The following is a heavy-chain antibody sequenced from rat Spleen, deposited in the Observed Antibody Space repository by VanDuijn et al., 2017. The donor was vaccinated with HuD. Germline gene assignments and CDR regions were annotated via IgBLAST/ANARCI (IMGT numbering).Heavy chain of an antibody. CDR3: ARHNYYDGSYYYFDY. Sequence: EVQLVESDGGLVQPGRSLKLSCAASGFTFSDSYMAWVRQPPTKGLEWVASIIDDGSRTYYRDSVTGRFTISRDNAKSTLYLQMDSLRSEDTATYYCARHNYYDGSYYYFDYWGQGVMVTVSS. CDR1: GFTFSDSY. J-gene: IGHJ2*01. CDR2: IIDDGSRT. D-gene: IGHD1-12*02. V-gene: IGHV5-29*01.